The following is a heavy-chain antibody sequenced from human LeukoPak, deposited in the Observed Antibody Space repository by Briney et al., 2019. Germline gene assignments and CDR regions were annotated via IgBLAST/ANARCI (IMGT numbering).Heavy chain of an antibody. CDR2: MYYSGGT. V-gene: IGHV4-59*01. CDR1: GGSISNYY. D-gene: IGHD5-24*01. J-gene: IGHJ4*02. Sequence: SETLSLTCTVSGGSISNYYWSWIRQPAGKGLEWIGHMYYSGGTNYNPSLKSRVTISVDTSKNQFSLKLSSVTAADTAVYYCTRRCKDAYTLYCFDYWGQGTLVTVSS. CDR3: TRRCKDAYTLYCFDY.